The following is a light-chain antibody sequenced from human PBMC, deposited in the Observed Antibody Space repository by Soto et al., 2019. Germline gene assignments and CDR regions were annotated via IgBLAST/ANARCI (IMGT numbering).Light chain of an antibody. J-gene: IGKJ4*01. CDR2: LGS. CDR1: QSLLHSNGYNY. CDR3: MQALQTPPGLT. V-gene: IGKV2-28*01. Sequence: DIVMTQSPLSLPVTPGEPASISCRSSQSLLHSNGYNYLDWYLQKPGQSPQLLIYLGSNRASGVPDRFSGSGSRTDFTLKISRVEAEDVGVYYCMQALQTPPGLTFGGGTKVEIK.